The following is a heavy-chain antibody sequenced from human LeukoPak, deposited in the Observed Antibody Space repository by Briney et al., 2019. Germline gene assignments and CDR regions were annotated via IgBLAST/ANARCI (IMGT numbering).Heavy chain of an antibody. CDR3: ARELRYFDWLLDPYYYYYGMDV. D-gene: IGHD3-9*01. CDR1: GYTFTSYG. Sequence: AAVTVSCKASGYTFTSYGISWVRQAPGQGLEWMGWISAYNGNTNYAQKLQGRVTMTTDTSTSTAYMELRSLRSDDTAVYYCARELRYFDWLLDPYYYYYGMDVWGQGTTVTVSS. J-gene: IGHJ6*02. CDR2: ISAYNGNT. V-gene: IGHV1-18*01.